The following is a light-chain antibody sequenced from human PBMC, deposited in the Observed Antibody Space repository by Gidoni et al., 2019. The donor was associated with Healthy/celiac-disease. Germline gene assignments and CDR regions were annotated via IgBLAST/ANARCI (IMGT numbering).Light chain of an antibody. V-gene: IGKV4-1*01. CDR2: WAS. J-gene: IGKJ4*01. CDR1: QSVLYSSNNKNY. Sequence: DIGMTQSPDYLAVSLGERATINCKSSQSVLYSSNNKNYLAWYQQKPGQPPKLLIYWASTRESGVPDRFSGSGSGTDFTLTISSLQAEDVAVYYCQQYYSTPLTFGGXTKVEIK. CDR3: QQYYSTPLT.